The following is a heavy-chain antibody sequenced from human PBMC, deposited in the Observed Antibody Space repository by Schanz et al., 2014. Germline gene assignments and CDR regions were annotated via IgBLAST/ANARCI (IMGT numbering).Heavy chain of an antibody. D-gene: IGHD7-27*01. V-gene: IGHV3-21*01. CDR1: GFTFSDYS. CDR3: ARDDAWAFDY. Sequence: EVHLVESGGGLVKPGGSLRLSCGASGFTFSDYSMNWVRQAPGKGLEWVSSISDSSSYIYYADSVKGRFTISRDNAKNSLYLQMSSLRAEDTAVYYCARDDAWAFDYWGHGTLVTVSS. CDR2: ISDSSSYI. J-gene: IGHJ4*01.